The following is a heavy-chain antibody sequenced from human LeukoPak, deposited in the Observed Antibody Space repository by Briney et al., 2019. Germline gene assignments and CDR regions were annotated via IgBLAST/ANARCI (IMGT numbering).Heavy chain of an antibody. CDR1: GFTFSSYA. J-gene: IGHJ4*02. Sequence: GGSLRLSCAASGFTFSSYAMHWVRQAPGKGLEWVAVISYDGSNKYYADSVKGRFTISRDNSKNTLYLQMNSLRAEDTAVYYCAKDVLWFGDLLPTVEGYWGQGTLVTVSS. D-gene: IGHD3-10*01. V-gene: IGHV3-30-3*01. CDR2: ISYDGSNK. CDR3: AKDVLWFGDLLPTVEGY.